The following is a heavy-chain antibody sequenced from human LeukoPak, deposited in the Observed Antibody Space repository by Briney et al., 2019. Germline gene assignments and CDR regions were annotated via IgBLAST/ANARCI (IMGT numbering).Heavy chain of an antibody. V-gene: IGHV4-34*01. Sequence: SETLSLTCAVYGGSFSGYYWSWIRQPPGKGLEWIGEINHSGSTNYNPSLKSRVTISVDTSKNQISLKLSSVTAADTAVYYCARRRITMVRGATNPKASYYYYMDVWGKGTTVTVSS. J-gene: IGHJ6*03. D-gene: IGHD3-10*01. CDR2: INHSGST. CDR3: ARRRITMVRGATNPKASYYYYMDV. CDR1: GGSFSGYY.